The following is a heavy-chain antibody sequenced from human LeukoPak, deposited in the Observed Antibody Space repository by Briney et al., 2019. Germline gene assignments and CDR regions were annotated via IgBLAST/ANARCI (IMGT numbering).Heavy chain of an antibody. CDR3: ASHRDGYNSFDY. J-gene: IGHJ4*02. V-gene: IGHV1-69*04. CDR2: IIPILGIA. Sequence: ASVKVSCKASGGTFSSYAISWVRQAPGQGLEWMGRIIPILGIANYAQKFQGRVTITADKSTSTAYMELSSLRSEDTAVYYCASHRDGYNSFDYWGQGTLVTVSS. D-gene: IGHD5-24*01. CDR1: GGTFSSYA.